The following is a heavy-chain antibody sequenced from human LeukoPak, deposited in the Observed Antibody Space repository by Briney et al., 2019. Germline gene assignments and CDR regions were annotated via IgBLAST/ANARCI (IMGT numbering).Heavy chain of an antibody. D-gene: IGHD3-3*01. CDR1: GFTFSDYY. J-gene: IGHJ4*02. CDR3: ARERPRYDFWSGYPVDY. Sequence: PGGSLRLSCAASGFTFSDYYMSWIRQAPGEGLEWISYISSSGSTIYYADSVKGRFTISRDNAKNSLYLQMNSLRAEDTAVYYCARERPRYDFWSGYPVDYWGQGTLVTVSS. CDR2: ISSSGSTI. V-gene: IGHV3-11*01.